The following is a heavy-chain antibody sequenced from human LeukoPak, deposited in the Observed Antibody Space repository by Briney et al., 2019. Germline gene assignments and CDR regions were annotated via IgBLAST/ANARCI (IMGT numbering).Heavy chain of an antibody. D-gene: IGHD3-22*01. CDR2: IYYSGST. CDR3: ARHSPQTHDSSGYYYFDY. V-gene: IGHV4-39*01. Sequence: SETLSLTCTVSGGSISSSSYYWGWIRQPPGEGLEWIGSIYYSGSTYYNPSLKSRVTISVDTSKNQFSLKLSSVTAADTAVYYCARHSPQTHDSSGYYYFDYWGQGTLVTVSS. J-gene: IGHJ4*02. CDR1: GGSISSSSYY.